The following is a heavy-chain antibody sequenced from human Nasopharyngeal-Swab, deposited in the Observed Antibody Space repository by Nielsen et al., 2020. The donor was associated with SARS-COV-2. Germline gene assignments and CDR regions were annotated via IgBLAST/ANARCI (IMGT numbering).Heavy chain of an antibody. CDR2: IYYSGST. CDR3: ARGPRGSGTSSSSYYFDY. Sequence: SETLSLTCTVSGGSISSSSYYWGWIRQPPGKGLEWIGSIYYSGSTYYNPSLKSRVTISVDTSKNQFSLKLSSVTAADTAVYYCARGPRGSGTSSSSYYFDYWGQGTLVTVSS. CDR1: GGSISSSSYY. J-gene: IGHJ4*02. V-gene: IGHV4-39*01. D-gene: IGHD6-6*01.